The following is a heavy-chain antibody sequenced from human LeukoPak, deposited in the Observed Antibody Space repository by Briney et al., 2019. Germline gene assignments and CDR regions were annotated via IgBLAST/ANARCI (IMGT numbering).Heavy chain of an antibody. V-gene: IGHV4-31*03. J-gene: IGHJ6*02. CDR2: IYYSGST. CDR1: GGSISSGGYY. Sequence: SQTLSLTCTVSGGSISSGGYYWSWIRQHPGTGLEWIGYIYYSGSTYYNPSLKSRVTISVDTSKNQFSLKLSSVTAADTAVYCCARDSRVAVFGGPGMDVWGQGTTVTVSS. CDR3: ARDSRVAVFGGPGMDV. D-gene: IGHD3-3*01.